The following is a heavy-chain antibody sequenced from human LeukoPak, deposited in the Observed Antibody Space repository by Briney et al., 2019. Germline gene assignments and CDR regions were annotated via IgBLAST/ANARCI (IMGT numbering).Heavy chain of an antibody. D-gene: IGHD5-18*01. J-gene: IGHJ4*02. Sequence: SETLSLTCTVSGGSISTYYWSWIRKPPGKGLEWLGYIYNSGSTNYNPSLKSRVTISVDTPKNKFSLKLSSVTAADTAVYYCARGGYSYGYDDDFDYWGQGTLVTVCS. CDR3: ARGGYSYGYDDDFDY. V-gene: IGHV4-59*01. CDR1: GGSISTYY. CDR2: IYNSGST.